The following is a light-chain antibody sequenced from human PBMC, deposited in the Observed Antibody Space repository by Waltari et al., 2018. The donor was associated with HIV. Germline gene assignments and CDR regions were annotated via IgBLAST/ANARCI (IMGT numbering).Light chain of an antibody. V-gene: IGLV2-23*02. J-gene: IGLJ3*02. CDR1: SSNIGTYNL. CDR3: CSYAGSSTLV. Sequence: QSALTQPASVSGSTGQSTTISCTGTSSNIGTYNLVSWHQQHPGKAPKTLIYEVSQRPSGVSNRFSGSKSGNTASLTISGLQAEDEADYYCCSYAGSSTLVFGGGTKVTVL. CDR2: EVS.